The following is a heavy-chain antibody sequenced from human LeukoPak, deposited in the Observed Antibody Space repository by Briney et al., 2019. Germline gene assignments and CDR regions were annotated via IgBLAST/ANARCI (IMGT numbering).Heavy chain of an antibody. J-gene: IGHJ6*02. D-gene: IGHD2-2*03. CDR2: IKQDGSEK. CDR3: ARGGYCSSTSCYYYYYYGMDV. CDR1: GFTFTSYW. Sequence: SGGSLRLSCAASGFTFTSYWMSWVRQAPGKGLEWVANIKQDGSEKYYVDSVKGRFTISRDNAKNSLYLQMNSLRAEDTAVYYCARGGYCSSTSCYYYYYYGMDVWGQGTTVTVSS. V-gene: IGHV3-7*03.